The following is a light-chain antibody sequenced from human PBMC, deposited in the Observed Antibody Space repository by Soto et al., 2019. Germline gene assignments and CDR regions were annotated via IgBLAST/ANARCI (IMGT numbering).Light chain of an antibody. Sequence: DIQMTQSPSTLSGSVGDRATISCRASKTIISGLAWYHQKPGKAPKLLIYGASTLQSGIPARFSGSGSGTDFTLTISSLQPEDFATYYCQQSNSTPRTFGQGTKVDI. V-gene: IGKV1-39*01. CDR1: KTIISG. CDR2: GAS. CDR3: QQSNSTPRT. J-gene: IGKJ1*01.